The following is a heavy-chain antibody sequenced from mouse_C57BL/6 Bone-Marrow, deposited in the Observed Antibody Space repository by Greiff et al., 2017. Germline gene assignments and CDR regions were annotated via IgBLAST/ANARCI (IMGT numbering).Heavy chain of an antibody. CDR1: GYAFTSYG. Sequence: VQLQQSGAELARPGASVKLSCKASGYAFTSYGISWVKQRTGQGLEWIGEIYPRSGNTYYNGKFKGKATLTADTSSSTAYMELRSLTSEDSVVYFCARSPGGYFAYWGQGTTLTVSA. V-gene: IGHV1-81*01. CDR2: IYPRSGNT. J-gene: IGHJ2*01. CDR3: ARSPGGYFAY.